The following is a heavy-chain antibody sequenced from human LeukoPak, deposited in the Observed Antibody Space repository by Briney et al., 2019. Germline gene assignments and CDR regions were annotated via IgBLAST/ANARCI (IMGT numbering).Heavy chain of an antibody. CDR1: GFTFSSYA. CDR2: ISYDGSNK. Sequence: GRSLRLSCAASGFTFSSYAMHWVRQAPGKGLEWVAVISYDGSNKYYADSVKGRFTISRDNSENTLYLQLNSLRAEDTAVYYCAKGGWGTVLDYWGQGTLVTVSP. D-gene: IGHD3-16*01. CDR3: AKGGWGTVLDY. J-gene: IGHJ4*02. V-gene: IGHV3-30-3*01.